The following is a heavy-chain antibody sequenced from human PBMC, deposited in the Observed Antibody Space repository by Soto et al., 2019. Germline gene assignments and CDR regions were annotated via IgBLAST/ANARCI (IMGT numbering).Heavy chain of an antibody. V-gene: IGHV4-59*01. J-gene: IGHJ4*02. CDR2: IYYSGST. D-gene: IGHD3-22*01. Sequence: SETLSLTCTVSCGSISSYYWSCIRQPPGKGLEWIGYIYYSGSTNYNPSLKMRVTISVDTSKNQFSLKLSSVTAADTAVYYCARGDDSSGYYYGYFDSWGQGTLVTVS. CDR1: CGSISSYY. CDR3: ARGDDSSGYYYGYFDS.